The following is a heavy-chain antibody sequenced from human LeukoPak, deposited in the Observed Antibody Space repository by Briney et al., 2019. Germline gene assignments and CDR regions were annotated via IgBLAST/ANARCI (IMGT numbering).Heavy chain of an antibody. CDR1: GGSISGSGYY. Sequence: SETLSLTCTVSGGSISGSGYYWAWIRQPPEKGLEWIGSIYYSGTTYFNPSLKSRITISIDTSKNQFSLKLTSVTAADTAVYYCATGPPLGPGFWGQGTPVTVSS. CDR2: IYYSGTT. CDR3: ATGPPLGPGF. J-gene: IGHJ4*02. D-gene: IGHD7-27*01. V-gene: IGHV4-39*01.